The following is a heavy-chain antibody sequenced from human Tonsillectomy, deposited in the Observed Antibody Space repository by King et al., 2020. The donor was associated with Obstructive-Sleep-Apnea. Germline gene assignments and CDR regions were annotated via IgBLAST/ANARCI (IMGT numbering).Heavy chain of an antibody. V-gene: IGHV7-4-1*02. CDR1: GYTFTSYA. CDR3: ARDRVADYYDSSGYLFPLIDY. D-gene: IGHD3-22*01. CDR2: INTNTGNP. J-gene: IGHJ4*02. Sequence: HVQLVQSGSELKKPGASVKVSCKASGYTFTSYAMNWVRQAPGQGLEWMGWINTNTGNPTYAQGFTGRFVFSLDPSVSTAYLQISSLKAEDTAVYYCARDRVADYYDSSGYLFPLIDYWGQGTLVTVSS.